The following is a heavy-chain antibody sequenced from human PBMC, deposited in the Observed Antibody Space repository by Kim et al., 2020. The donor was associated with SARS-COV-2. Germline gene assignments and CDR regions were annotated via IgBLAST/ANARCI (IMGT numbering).Heavy chain of an antibody. Sequence: LKSRVTISVDTSKNQFSLKLSSVTAADTAVYYCARGQYYDFWSGYYYFDYWGQGTLVTVSS. CDR3: ARGQYYDFWSGYYYFDY. J-gene: IGHJ4*02. D-gene: IGHD3-3*01. V-gene: IGHV4-34*01.